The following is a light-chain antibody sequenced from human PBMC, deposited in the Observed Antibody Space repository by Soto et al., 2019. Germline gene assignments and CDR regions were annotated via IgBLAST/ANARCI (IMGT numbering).Light chain of an antibody. Sequence: IVLTQSPGTLSLSPGERATLSCRASQSISSSYLAWYQQKPGQAHRLLIYGASSRATGTPDRFSGSGSGTDFTLTTSRLEPEDFAVYYCQQYYSSPWTFGLGTKVDIX. CDR3: QQYYSSPWT. CDR1: QSISSSY. CDR2: GAS. V-gene: IGKV3-20*01. J-gene: IGKJ1*01.